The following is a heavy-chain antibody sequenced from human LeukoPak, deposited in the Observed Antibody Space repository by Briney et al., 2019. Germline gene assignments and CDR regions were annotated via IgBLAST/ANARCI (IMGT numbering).Heavy chain of an antibody. CDR1: GFTFSSYS. V-gene: IGHV3-21*01. CDR2: LSSSSIYI. Sequence: GGSLRLSCAASGFTFSSYSMNWVRQAPGKGLEWVSSLSSSSIYIYYPDSVKGRFTISRDNAKNSLYLQMNSLRAEDTAVYYCARDPTTYGSGSYYYYFDYWGQGTLVTVSS. CDR3: ARDPTTYGSGSYYYYFDY. D-gene: IGHD3-10*01. J-gene: IGHJ4*02.